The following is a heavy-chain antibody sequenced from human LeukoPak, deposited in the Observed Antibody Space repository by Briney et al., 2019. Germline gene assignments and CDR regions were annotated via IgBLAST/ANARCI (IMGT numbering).Heavy chain of an antibody. CDR2: IGPTGSDR. J-gene: IGHJ4*02. CDR3: ATETNGRHYDY. V-gene: IGHV3-21*06. D-gene: IGHD1-14*01. CDR1: GLTFPTSG. Sequence: GGSLRLSCTASGLTFPTSGFNWFRQAPGKGLEWVASIGPTGSDRYHADSIKGRFTISRDNANNFLYLQMNSLRAEDTAVYYCATETNGRHYDYWGQGTLLTVSS.